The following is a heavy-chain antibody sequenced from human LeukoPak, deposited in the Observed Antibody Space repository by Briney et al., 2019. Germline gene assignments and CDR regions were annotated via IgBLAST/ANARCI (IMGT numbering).Heavy chain of an antibody. CDR1: GGSISSGSYY. CDR3: ANMRGRTAPFDY. J-gene: IGHJ4*02. V-gene: IGHV4-61*02. D-gene: IGHD5-18*01. Sequence: SETLSLTCTVSGGSISSGSYYWSWIRQPAGKGLEWIGRIYTSGSTNYNPSLKSRVTISVDTSKNQFSLKLGSVTAADTAVYYCANMRGRTAPFDYWGQGTLVTVSS. CDR2: IYTSGST.